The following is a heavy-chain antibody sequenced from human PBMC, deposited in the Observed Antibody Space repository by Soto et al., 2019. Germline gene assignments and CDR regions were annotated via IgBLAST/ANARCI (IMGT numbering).Heavy chain of an antibody. CDR2: IYYSGST. CDR3: ARRSEQQLIGWFDP. D-gene: IGHD6-13*01. J-gene: IGHJ5*02. V-gene: IGHV4-39*01. Sequence: QLQLQESGPGLVKPSETLSLTCTVSGGSISSSSYYWGWIRQPPGKGLEWIGSIYYSGSTYYNPSHKSRVTISVDTSKNQFSLKLSSVTAADTAVYYCARRSEQQLIGWFDPWGQGTLVTVSS. CDR1: GGSISSSSYY.